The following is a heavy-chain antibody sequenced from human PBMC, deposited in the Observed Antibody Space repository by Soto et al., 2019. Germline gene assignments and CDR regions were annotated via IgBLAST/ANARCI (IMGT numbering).Heavy chain of an antibody. J-gene: IGHJ4*02. CDR1: GFTFSSYS. CDR3: ARGSYYDILTGYYGFDY. Sequence: GGSLRLSCAASGFTFSSYSMNWVRQAPGKGLEWVSSISSSSTYIYYADSVKGRFTISRDNAKNSLFLQMNSLRAEDTAVYYCARGSYYDILTGYYGFDYWGQGTLVTVSS. V-gene: IGHV3-21*01. D-gene: IGHD3-9*01. CDR2: ISSSSTYI.